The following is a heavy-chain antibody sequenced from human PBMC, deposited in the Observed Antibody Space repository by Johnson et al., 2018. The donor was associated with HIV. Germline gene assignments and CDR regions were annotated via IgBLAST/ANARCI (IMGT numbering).Heavy chain of an antibody. V-gene: IGHV3-30*14. D-gene: IGHD2-8*01. CDR3: ARDSNRYAFDI. J-gene: IGHJ3*02. CDR2: ISYGGNEK. CDR1: GFTFSNYA. Sequence: QVQLVESGGGVVQPGRSLRLSCAASGFTFSNYAMHWVRQAPGKGLEWVAIISYGGNEKYYADSVKGRFPISRDNSKNTLYLHMNSLRAEDTAVYYCARDSNRYAFDIWGQGTLVTVSS.